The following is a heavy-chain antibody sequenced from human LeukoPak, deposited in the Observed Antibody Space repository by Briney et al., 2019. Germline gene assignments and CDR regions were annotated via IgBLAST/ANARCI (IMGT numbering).Heavy chain of an antibody. CDR3: AKGWNSSSGRGVDY. V-gene: IGHV3-9*03. J-gene: IGHJ4*02. D-gene: IGHD6-6*01. CDR1: GFTFDDYA. Sequence: AGGSLRLSCAASGFTFDDYAMHWVRQAPGRGLEWVSGISWNSGSIGYADSVKGRFTISRGNAKNSLYLRMNSLRAEDMALYYCAKGWNSSSGRGVDYWGQGTLVTVSS. CDR2: ISWNSGSI.